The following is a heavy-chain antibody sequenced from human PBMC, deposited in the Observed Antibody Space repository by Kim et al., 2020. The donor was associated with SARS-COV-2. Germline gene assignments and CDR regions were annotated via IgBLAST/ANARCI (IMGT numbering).Heavy chain of an antibody. CDR2: ISGSGGST. Sequence: GGSLRLSCAASGFTFSSYAMSWVRQAPGKGLEWVSAISGSGGSTYYADSVKGRFTISRDNSKNTLYLQMNSLRAEDTAVYYCAKDLRPVVTARIDYWGQGTLVTVSS. D-gene: IGHD2-21*02. J-gene: IGHJ4*02. CDR3: AKDLRPVVTARIDY. CDR1: GFTFSSYA. V-gene: IGHV3-23*01.